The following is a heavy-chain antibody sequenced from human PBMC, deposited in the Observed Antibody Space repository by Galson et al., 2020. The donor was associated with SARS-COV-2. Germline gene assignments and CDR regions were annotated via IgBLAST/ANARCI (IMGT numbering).Heavy chain of an antibody. V-gene: IGHV4-31*03. CDR1: GGSISSGGYY. D-gene: IGHD6-13*01. J-gene: IGHJ3*02. Sequence: TLSLTCTVSGGSISSGGYYWSWIRQHPGKGLEWIGYIYYSGSTYYNPSLKSRVTISVDTSKNQFSLKLSSVTAADTAVYYCARDEGIAAASDAFDIWGQGTMVTVSS. CDR3: ARDEGIAAASDAFDI. CDR2: IYYSGST.